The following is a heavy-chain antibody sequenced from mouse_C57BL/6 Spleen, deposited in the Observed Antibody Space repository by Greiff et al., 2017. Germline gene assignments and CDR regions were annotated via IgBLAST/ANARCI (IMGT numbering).Heavy chain of an antibody. V-gene: IGHV1-64*01. CDR1: GYTFTSYW. Sequence: QVQLQPPGAELVKPGASVKLSCKASGYTFTSYWMHWVKQRPGQGLEWIGMIHPNSGSTNYNEKFKSKATLTVDKSSSTAYMQLSSLTSEDSAVYYCARSDGNYLFAYWGQGTLVTVSA. CDR3: ARSDGNYLFAY. J-gene: IGHJ3*01. D-gene: IGHD2-1*01. CDR2: IHPNSGST.